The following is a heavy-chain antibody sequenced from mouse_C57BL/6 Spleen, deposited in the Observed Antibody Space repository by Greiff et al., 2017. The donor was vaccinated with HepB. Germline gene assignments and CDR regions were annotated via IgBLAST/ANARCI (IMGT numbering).Heavy chain of an antibody. V-gene: IGHV1-64*01. CDR2: IHPNSGST. J-gene: IGHJ2*01. D-gene: IGHD2-5*01. CDR1: GYTFTSYW. CDR3: ARLVSNYDFDY. Sequence: QVQLKQPGAELVKPGASVKLSCKASGYTFTSYWMHWVKQRPGQGLEWIGMIHPNSGSTNYNEKFKSKATLTVDKSSSTAYMQLSSLTSEDSAVYYCARLVSNYDFDYWGQGTTLTVSS.